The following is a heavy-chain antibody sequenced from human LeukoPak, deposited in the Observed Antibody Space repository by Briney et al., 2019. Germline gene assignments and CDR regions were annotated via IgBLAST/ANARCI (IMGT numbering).Heavy chain of an antibody. CDR1: GFTFNSYW. Sequence: GGSLRLSCAASGFTFNSYWMHWVRQAPGKGLVWVSRINSDGSSTSYADSVKGRFTISRDNAKNTLFLQMNSLRAEDTAVYFCARDSSSWYYFDYWGQGTLVTVSS. CDR2: INSDGSST. J-gene: IGHJ4*02. V-gene: IGHV3-74*01. D-gene: IGHD6-13*01. CDR3: ARDSSSWYYFDY.